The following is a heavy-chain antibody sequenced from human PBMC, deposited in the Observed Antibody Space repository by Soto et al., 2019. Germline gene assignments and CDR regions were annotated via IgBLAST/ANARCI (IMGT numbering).Heavy chain of an antibody. D-gene: IGHD3-9*01. CDR2: ISSSSSYI. J-gene: IGHJ4*02. V-gene: IGHV3-21*01. Sequence: EVQLVESGGGLVKPGGSLRLSCAASGFTFSSYSMNWVRQAPGKGLEWVSSISSSSSYIYYADSVKGRFTISRDNAKNSLYLQMNSLGAEDTAVYYCARVHNPRYFDWLSPPGGKYYFDYWGQGTLVTVSS. CDR1: GFTFSSYS. CDR3: ARVHNPRYFDWLSPPGGKYYFDY.